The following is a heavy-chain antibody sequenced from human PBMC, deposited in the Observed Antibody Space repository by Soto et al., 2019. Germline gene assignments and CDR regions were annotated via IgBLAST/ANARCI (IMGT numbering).Heavy chain of an antibody. V-gene: IGHV3-33*01. Sequence: GGSLRLSCAASGFTFSSYGMHWVRQAPGKGLEWVAVIWYDGSNKYYADSVKGRFTISRDNSKNTLYLQMNSLRAEDTAVYYCASGGWLRLYDAFDIWGQGTMVTVSS. J-gene: IGHJ3*02. D-gene: IGHD5-12*01. CDR1: GFTFSSYG. CDR2: IWYDGSNK. CDR3: ASGGWLRLYDAFDI.